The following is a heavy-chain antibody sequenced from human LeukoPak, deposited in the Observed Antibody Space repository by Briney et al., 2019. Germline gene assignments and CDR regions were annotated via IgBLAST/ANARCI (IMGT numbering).Heavy chain of an antibody. J-gene: IGHJ4*02. V-gene: IGHV1-2*02. CDR1: GYTFTGYY. CDR3: ARGWSYYGSGSYYIDPHFDY. CDR2: INPNSGGT. Sequence: ASVKVSCKASGYTFTGYYMHWVRRAPGQGLEWMGWINPNSGGTNYAQKFQGRVTMTRDTSISTTYMELSRLRSDDTAVYYCARGWSYYGSGSYYIDPHFDYWGQGTLVTVFS. D-gene: IGHD3-10*01.